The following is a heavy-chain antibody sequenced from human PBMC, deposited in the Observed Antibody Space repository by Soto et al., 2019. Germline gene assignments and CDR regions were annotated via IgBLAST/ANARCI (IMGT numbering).Heavy chain of an antibody. CDR1: GGTFSSSA. Sequence: QVQLVQSGAELKKVGSSVKVSCKGSGGTFSSSAMSWMREAPGQGLEWMGGITATFGAVNYAQKFQGRLTITADEFTDSAYMELSSLTPEDSAVYYCELDRRTSSLWFVPWGQRTLVSVSS. CDR3: ELDRRTSSLWFVP. D-gene: IGHD6-6*01. V-gene: IGHV1-69*12. J-gene: IGHJ5*02. CDR2: ITATFGAV.